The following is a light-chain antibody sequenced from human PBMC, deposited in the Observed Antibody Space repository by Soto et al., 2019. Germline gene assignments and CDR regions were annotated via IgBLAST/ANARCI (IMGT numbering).Light chain of an antibody. J-gene: IGKJ1*01. Sequence: EIVMTHSPATLSVSPGERDTLSCRASQSVSSNLAWYQQKPGQAPRLLIYGASTRATGIPARFSGSGSGTEFTLTISSLQSEDFAVYYCQQYNNWPQTFGKGTK. CDR3: QQYNNWPQT. V-gene: IGKV3-15*01. CDR1: QSVSSN. CDR2: GAS.